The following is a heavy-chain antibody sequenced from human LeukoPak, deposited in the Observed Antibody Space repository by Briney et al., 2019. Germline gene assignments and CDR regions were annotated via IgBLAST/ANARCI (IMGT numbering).Heavy chain of an antibody. CDR3: ARDRKNYGGWREDWYFDL. CDR1: GYSISSGYY. D-gene: IGHD6-19*01. Sequence: PSETLSLTCTVSGYSISSGYYWGWIRQPPGKGLEWIGSIYHSGSTYYNPSLKSRVTISVDTSKNQFSLKLSSVTAADTAVYYCARDRKNYGGWREDWYFDLWGRGTLVTVSS. V-gene: IGHV4-38-2*02. J-gene: IGHJ2*01. CDR2: IYHSGST.